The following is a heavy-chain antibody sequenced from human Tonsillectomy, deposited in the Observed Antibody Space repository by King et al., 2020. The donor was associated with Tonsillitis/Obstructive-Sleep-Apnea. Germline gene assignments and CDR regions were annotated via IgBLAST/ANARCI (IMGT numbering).Heavy chain of an antibody. CDR3: ASSPLGYGDFDAFEI. CDR2: IYYSGST. J-gene: IGHJ3*02. V-gene: IGHV4-39*01. CDR1: GGSISSSSYY. Sequence: QLQESGPGLVKPSETLSLTCTVSGGSISSSSYYWGWIRQPPGKGLEWIGSIYYSGSTYYNPSLKRRVTISVDTSKNQFSLKLSSVTAADTAVYYCASSPLGYGDFDAFEIWGQGTMVTVSS. D-gene: IGHD4-17*01.